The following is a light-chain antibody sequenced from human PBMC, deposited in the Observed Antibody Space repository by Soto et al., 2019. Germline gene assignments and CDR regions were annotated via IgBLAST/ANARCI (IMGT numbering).Light chain of an antibody. CDR3: LQVYNHPHT. CDR2: AAS. CDR1: QSIGVF. J-gene: IGKJ2*01. Sequence: DIQMTQSPSSLSASVGDRVTITCRASQSIGVFLNWFQQKPGKAPKLLIYAASTLQSGVPSRFSGSGSGTDFTLTISSLQPEDFATYHCLQVYNHPHTVGQGTKLEIK. V-gene: IGKV1-39*01.